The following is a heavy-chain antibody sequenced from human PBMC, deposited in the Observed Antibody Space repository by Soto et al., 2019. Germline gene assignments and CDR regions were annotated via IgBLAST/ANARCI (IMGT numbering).Heavy chain of an antibody. CDR3: QAEDGIRDL. D-gene: IGHD2-21*01. V-gene: IGHV4-59*01. Sequence: PRKGQEWIGSIYYSGSTNYNPSLKSRVSISVETYKNQFSLKLSSVTAADTAVFFFQAEDGIRDL. CDR2: IYYSGST. J-gene: IGHJ2*01.